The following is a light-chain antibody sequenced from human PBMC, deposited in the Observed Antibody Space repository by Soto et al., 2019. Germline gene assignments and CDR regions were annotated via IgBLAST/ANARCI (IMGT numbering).Light chain of an antibody. J-gene: IGKJ4*01. V-gene: IGKV3-20*01. CDR1: QSVSSGF. CDR3: QQFGSSPIT. Sequence: IVLTQSPGTLSLSPWERATLSCTATQSVSSGFLAWYQQKPGQAPRLLMSGASSRATGIPDRFSGSGSGTDFTLTISRLEPEDFAVYYCQQFGSSPITFGGGTKVDIK. CDR2: GAS.